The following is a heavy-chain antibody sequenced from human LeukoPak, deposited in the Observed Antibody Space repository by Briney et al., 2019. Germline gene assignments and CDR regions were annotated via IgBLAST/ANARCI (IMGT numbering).Heavy chain of an antibody. J-gene: IGHJ5*02. CDR1: GGSISSSSYY. Sequence: SETLSLTCTVSGGSISSSSYYWGWIRQPPGKGLEWIGSIYYSGSTYYNPSLKSRVTISVDTSKNQFSLKLSSVTATDTAVYYCARVQSRLSWFDPWGQGTLVTVSS. CDR3: ARVQSRLSWFDP. V-gene: IGHV4-39*07. CDR2: IYYSGST.